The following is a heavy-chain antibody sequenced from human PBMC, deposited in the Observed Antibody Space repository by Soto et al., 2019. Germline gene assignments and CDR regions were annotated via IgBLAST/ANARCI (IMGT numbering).Heavy chain of an antibody. CDR3: GKDAGADS. V-gene: IGHV3-30*18. J-gene: IGHJ4*02. D-gene: IGHD3-10*01. Sequence: QVQLVESGGGVVQPGGSLRLSCAASGFRFTGYGMFWVRQAPGKVLEWVARITFDGSHQYYGDSVKGRATISRDISKNILYLEMNSLRRDDTAVYYCGKDAGADSWGQGTLVIVSS. CDR2: ITFDGSHQ. CDR1: GFRFTGYG.